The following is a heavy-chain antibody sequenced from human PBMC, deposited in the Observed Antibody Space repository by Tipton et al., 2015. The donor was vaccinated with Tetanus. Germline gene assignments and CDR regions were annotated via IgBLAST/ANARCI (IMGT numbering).Heavy chain of an antibody. V-gene: IGHV4-34*01. J-gene: IGHJ2*01. CDR1: GGSFSGYY. CDR2: INHSGST. D-gene: IGHD6-13*01. CDR3: ARRTGIAAAGTSYWYFDL. Sequence: TLSLTCAVYGGSFSGYYWSWFRQPPGKGLEWIGEINHSGSTNYNPSLKSRVTISVDTSKNQFSLKLSSVTAADTAVYYCARRTGIAAAGTSYWYFDLWGRGTLVTVSS.